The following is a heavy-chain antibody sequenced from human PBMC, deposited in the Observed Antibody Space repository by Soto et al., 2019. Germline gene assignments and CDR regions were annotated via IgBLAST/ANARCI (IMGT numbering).Heavy chain of an antibody. Sequence: SETLSLTCIVSGGSISSYYWSWIRQPPGKGLEWIGLIYYSGTTNYNPSLKSRVTISVDTSKNQFSLKLSSVTAADTAVYYCARDWGYYGSASSTYYYYGMDVWGQGTTLTVSS. CDR3: ARDWGYYGSASSTYYYYGMDV. CDR2: IYYSGTT. J-gene: IGHJ6*02. V-gene: IGHV4-59*12. D-gene: IGHD3-10*01. CDR1: GGSISSYY.